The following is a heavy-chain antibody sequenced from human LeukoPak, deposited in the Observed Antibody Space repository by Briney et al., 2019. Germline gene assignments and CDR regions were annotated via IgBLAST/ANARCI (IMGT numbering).Heavy chain of an antibody. D-gene: IGHD3-3*01. CDR1: GFTFSSYS. CDR3: ARDALITIFGVSPPGY. V-gene: IGHV3-21*01. CDR2: ISSSSSYI. J-gene: IGHJ4*02. Sequence: GGSLRLSCAASGFTFSSYSMNWARQAPGKGLEWVSSISSSSSYIYYADSVKGRFTISRDNAKNSLYLQMNSLRAEDTAVYYCARDALITIFGVSPPGYWGQGTLVTVSS.